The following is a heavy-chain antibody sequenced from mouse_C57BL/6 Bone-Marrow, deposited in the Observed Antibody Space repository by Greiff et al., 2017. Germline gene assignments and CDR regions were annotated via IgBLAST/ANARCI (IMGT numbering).Heavy chain of an antibody. D-gene: IGHD2-3*01. V-gene: IGHV5-12*01. J-gene: IGHJ4*01. CDR1: GFTFSDYY. CDR2: ISNGGGST. Sequence: EVQRVESGGGLVQPGGSLKLSCAASGFTFSDYYMYWVRQTPEKRLEWVAYISNGGGSTYYPDTVKGRFTISRDNAKNTLYLQMSRLKSEDTALYYCARHGWLLPNYYAMDYWGQGTSVTVSS. CDR3: ARHGWLLPNYYAMDY.